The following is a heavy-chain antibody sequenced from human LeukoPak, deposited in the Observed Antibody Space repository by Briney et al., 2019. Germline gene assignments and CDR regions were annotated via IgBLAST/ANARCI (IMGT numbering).Heavy chain of an antibody. V-gene: IGHV3-23*01. J-gene: IGHJ5*02. D-gene: IGHD3-10*01. Sequence: GGSLRLSCAASGFTFSSYAMSWVRQAPGKGLEWVSAISGSGGSTYYADSVKGRFTISRDNSKNTLYLQMNSLRAEDTAVYYCAKEPINWDYYGSGSYGFDPWGQGTLVTVSS. CDR2: ISGSGGST. CDR3: AKEPINWDYYGSGSYGFDP. CDR1: GFTFSSYA.